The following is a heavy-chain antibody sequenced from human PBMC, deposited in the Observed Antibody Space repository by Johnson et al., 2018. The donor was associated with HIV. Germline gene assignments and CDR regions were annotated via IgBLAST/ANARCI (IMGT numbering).Heavy chain of an antibody. J-gene: IGHJ3*02. CDR1: GFTFGDYA. CDR2: ISYDGSNK. Sequence: QEQLVESGGGLVQPGRSLRLSCTASGFTFGDYAMSWFRQAPGKGLEWVAVISYDGSNKYYADSVKGRFTISRDNSKKTLYLQMNSLRAEDTAVYYCAKDHPQMATIVGAFDIWGQGTMVTVSS. V-gene: IGHV3-30-3*02. CDR3: AKDHPQMATIVGAFDI. D-gene: IGHD5-24*01.